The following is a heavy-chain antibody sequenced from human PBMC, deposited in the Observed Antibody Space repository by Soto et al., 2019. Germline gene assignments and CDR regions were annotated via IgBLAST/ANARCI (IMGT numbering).Heavy chain of an antibody. Sequence: PGGSLRLSCAASGITFSNACMTWVRQAPGKGLEWVGRIKSITDGGTTDYAAPVKGRFTISRDDSKDTLYLQMNNLRTEDTAVYHCTTDSANIIVVPATFGMDVWGQGTTVTVSS. J-gene: IGHJ6*02. D-gene: IGHD2-2*01. CDR3: TTDSANIIVVPATFGMDV. CDR1: GITFSNAC. V-gene: IGHV3-15*01. CDR2: IKSITDGGTT.